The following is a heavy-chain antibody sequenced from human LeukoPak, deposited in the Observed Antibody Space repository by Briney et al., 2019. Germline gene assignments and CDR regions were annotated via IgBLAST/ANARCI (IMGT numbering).Heavy chain of an antibody. CDR3: AKRGVVIRVILVGFHREAYYFDS. Sequence: PGGSLRLSCAVSGITLSNYGMTWARQAPGKGLEWVAGISGSGGSTNYADSVKGRFTISRDSPKNTLFLQMNSLRAEDTAVYFCAKRGVVIRVILVGFHREAYYFDSWGQGALVTVSS. J-gene: IGHJ4*02. D-gene: IGHD2-21*01. CDR1: GITLSNYG. V-gene: IGHV3-23*01. CDR2: ISGSGGST.